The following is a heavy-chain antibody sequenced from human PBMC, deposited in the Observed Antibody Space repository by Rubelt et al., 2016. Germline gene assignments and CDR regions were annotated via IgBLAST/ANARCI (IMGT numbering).Heavy chain of an antibody. Sequence: QVQLVQSGAEVKKPGSSVKVSCKASGGTFRRYAISWVRQAPGQGLEWMGGIIPIFGTATYVQKFQGRVQIIADESTSTCYMELSGLRSEDTAVYYWARRQQLGPFDYWGQGTLVTVSS. V-gene: IGHV1-69*01. D-gene: IGHD6-13*01. CDR3: ARRQQLGPFDY. J-gene: IGHJ4*02. CDR1: GGTFRRYA. CDR2: IIPIFGTA.